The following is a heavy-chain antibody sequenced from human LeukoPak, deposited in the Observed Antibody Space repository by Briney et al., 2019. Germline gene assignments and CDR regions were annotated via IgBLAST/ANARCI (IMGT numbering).Heavy chain of an antibody. J-gene: IGHJ5*02. CDR1: VFTFSSYT. V-gene: IGHV3-30-3*01. D-gene: IGHD3-16*01. CDR2: ISFDGSNK. CDR3: AREELGSSLGFDP. Sequence: RGSLRLSCGVSVFTFSSYTIHWVRQPPGRGLEWVAVISFDGSNKYYADSVKGRFTISRDNSKNTLYLQMNSLRAEDTAVYYCAREELGSSLGFDPWGQGTLVTVSS.